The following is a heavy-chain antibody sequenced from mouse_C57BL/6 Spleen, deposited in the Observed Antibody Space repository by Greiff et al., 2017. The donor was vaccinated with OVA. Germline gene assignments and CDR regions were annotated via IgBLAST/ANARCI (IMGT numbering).Heavy chain of an antibody. D-gene: IGHD1-1*01. V-gene: IGHV1-26*01. Sequence: VQLQQSGPELVKPGASVKISCKASGYTFTDYYMNWVKQSHGKSLEWIGDINPNNGGTSYNQKFKGKATLTVDKSSSTDYMELRSLTSEDSAVYYGARGGTTVVAKYVDVWGTGTTVTVSS. CDR3: ARGGTTVVAKYVDV. J-gene: IGHJ1*03. CDR1: GYTFTDYY. CDR2: INPNNGGT.